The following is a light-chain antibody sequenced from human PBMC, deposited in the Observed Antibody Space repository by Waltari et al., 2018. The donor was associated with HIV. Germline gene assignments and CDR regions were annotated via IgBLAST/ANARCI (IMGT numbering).Light chain of an antibody. CDR3: TSYTSSTHVI. CDR1: SSDVGAYNY. CDR2: EAS. Sequence: QSALTQPASVSGSPGQSITISCTGTSSDVGAYNYVSWYQQHPDRAPKLMIYEASNRSLVVANRFSGSKSGNTASLTISGLQAEDEADYYCTSYTSSTHVIFGGGTKLTVL. J-gene: IGLJ2*01. V-gene: IGLV2-14*01.